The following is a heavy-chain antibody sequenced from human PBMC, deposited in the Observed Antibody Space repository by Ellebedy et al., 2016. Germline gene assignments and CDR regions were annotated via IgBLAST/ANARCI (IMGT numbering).Heavy chain of an antibody. CDR2: IYTTGNA. J-gene: IGHJ4*02. CDR3: ATLTIPGGSDS. D-gene: IGHD3-16*01. CDR1: GDSINSGAFY. V-gene: IGHV4-61*02. Sequence: SETLSLTXTVSGDSINSGAFYWIWVRQPAGKGLEWLGRIYTTGNAIYNPSLKSRITMSVDTSRNHFSMELRSVTAADTAVYYCATLTIPGGSDSWGQGILVTVSS.